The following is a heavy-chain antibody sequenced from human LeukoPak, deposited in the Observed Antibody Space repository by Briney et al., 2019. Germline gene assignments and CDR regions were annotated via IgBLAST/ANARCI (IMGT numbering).Heavy chain of an antibody. V-gene: IGHV1-2*06. CDR2: INPHSGGT. D-gene: IGHD2-2*01. CDR3: ARDPWGGDIVVPAAIHDP. Sequence: PSVKVSCKASGYTFTDYYIHWVRQAPGQGLEWMGRINPHSGGTNYAQKFQGRVTMTRDTSINTAYMELSRLRSDDTAVYYCARDPWGGDIVVPAAIHDPWGQGSLVTVSS. J-gene: IGHJ5*02. CDR1: GYTFTDYY.